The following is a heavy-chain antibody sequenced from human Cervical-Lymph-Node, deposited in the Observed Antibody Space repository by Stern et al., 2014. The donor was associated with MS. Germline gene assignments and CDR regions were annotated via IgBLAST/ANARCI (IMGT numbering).Heavy chain of an antibody. CDR1: GFTFNNYA. J-gene: IGHJ4*02. CDR2: ISGSDNGNT. D-gene: IGHD1-1*01. Sequence: EVQLVESGGGSVQPGGSLKLSCAASGFTFNNYAMNWVRQAPGKGLEWVSAISGSDNGNTYYADSVQGRFTISRDNSKNTLYLQMNSLRAEDTAVYYCAKVNTGFHAPGFNFDYWGLGALVTVSS. CDR3: AKVNTGFHAPGFNFDY. V-gene: IGHV3-23*04.